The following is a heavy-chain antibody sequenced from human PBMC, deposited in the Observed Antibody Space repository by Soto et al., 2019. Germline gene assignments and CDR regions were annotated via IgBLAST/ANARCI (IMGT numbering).Heavy chain of an antibody. Sequence: QVQLVQSGAEVKRPGSSVKVSCKASGDTFNFYSINWVRQAPGLGLEWMGRVNPIVSMSNYAQKFQGRVPXTXDXXTSTAHMELSRPRSEDTAIYYCASSYGSGYRAFDYWGQGALVTVSS. J-gene: IGHJ4*02. CDR3: ASSYGSGYRAFDY. CDR1: GDTFNFYS. CDR2: VNPIVSMS. V-gene: IGHV1-69*02. D-gene: IGHD3-10*01.